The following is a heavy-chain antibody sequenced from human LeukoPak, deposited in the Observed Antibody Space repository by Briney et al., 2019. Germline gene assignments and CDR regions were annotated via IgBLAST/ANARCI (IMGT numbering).Heavy chain of an antibody. Sequence: PSQTLSLTCTVPGGSISSGSYYWSWIRQPAGKGLEWIGRIYTSGSTNYNPSLKSRVTISVDTSKNQFSLKLSSVTAADTAVYYCARGTLGLFRYYYGMDVWGQGTTVTVSS. CDR1: GGSISSGSYY. CDR2: IYTSGST. CDR3: ARGTLGLFRYYYGMDV. J-gene: IGHJ6*02. V-gene: IGHV4-61*02. D-gene: IGHD2/OR15-2a*01.